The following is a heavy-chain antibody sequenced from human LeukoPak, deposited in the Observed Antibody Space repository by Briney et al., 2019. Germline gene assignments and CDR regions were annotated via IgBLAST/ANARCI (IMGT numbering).Heavy chain of an antibody. J-gene: IGHJ6*02. CDR3: AIPPPPGYSGYEGMDV. CDR2: IIPIFGTA. V-gene: IGHV1-69*06. Sequence: ASVKVSCKASGYTFTSYDINWVRQATGQGLEWMGGIIPIFGTANYAQKFQGRVTITADKSTSTAYMELSSLRSEDTAVYYCAIPPPPGYSGYEGMDVWGQGTMVTGSS. CDR1: GYTFTSYD. D-gene: IGHD5-12*01.